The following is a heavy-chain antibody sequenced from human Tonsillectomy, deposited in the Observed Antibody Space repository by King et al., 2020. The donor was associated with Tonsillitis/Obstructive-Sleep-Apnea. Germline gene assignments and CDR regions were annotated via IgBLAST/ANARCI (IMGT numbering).Heavy chain of an antibody. CDR1: GFTFGDYA. V-gene: IGHV3-49*04. J-gene: IGHJ2*01. Sequence: VQLVESGGGLVQPGRSLRLSCTASGFTFGDYAMSWVRQAPGKGLEWVGFIRSKAYGGTTEYAASVKGRFTISRDASKSIAYLQMNSLKTEDTAVYYCTRDRRGYFDLWGRGTLVTVPS. CDR2: IRSKAYGGTT. CDR3: TRDRRGYFDL.